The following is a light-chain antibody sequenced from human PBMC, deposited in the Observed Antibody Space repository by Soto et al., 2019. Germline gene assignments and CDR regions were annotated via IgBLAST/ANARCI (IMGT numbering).Light chain of an antibody. Sequence: DIQVTQAPSTLSASVGDRXXXTXXASETINNWLAWYQQKPGKAPNLLIYDASSLASGVPSRFSGSASGTDFFLTISNLQPDDFANYYCQQYTSYSWTFGQGTKVDIK. CDR2: DAS. V-gene: IGKV1-5*01. J-gene: IGKJ1*01. CDR3: QQYTSYSWT. CDR1: ETINNW.